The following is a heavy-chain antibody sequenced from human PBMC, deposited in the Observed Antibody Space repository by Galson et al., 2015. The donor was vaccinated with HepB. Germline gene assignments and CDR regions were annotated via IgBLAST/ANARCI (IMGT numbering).Heavy chain of an antibody. D-gene: IGHD3-22*01. CDR1: GFTFSSYA. J-gene: IGHJ4*02. V-gene: IGHV3-30*04. Sequence: SLRLSCAASGFTFSSYAMHWVRQAPGKGLEWVAVISYDGSNKYYADSVKGRFTISRDNSKNTLYLQMNSLRAEDTAVYYCARGGGYDSSGYYLDYFDYWGQGTLVTVSS. CDR2: ISYDGSNK. CDR3: ARGGGYDSSGYYLDYFDY.